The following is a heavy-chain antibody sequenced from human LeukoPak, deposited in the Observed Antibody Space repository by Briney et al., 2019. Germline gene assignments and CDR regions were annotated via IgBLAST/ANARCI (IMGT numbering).Heavy chain of an antibody. V-gene: IGHV3-30*18. CDR2: ISFDGSNN. J-gene: IGHJ4*02. CDR3: AKSVGAQPGFDF. CDR1: GFTFSNYD. D-gene: IGHD6-6*01. Sequence: PGRSLRLSCTASGFTFSNYDMHWVRQAPGKGLEWVAVISFDGSNNAYLDSVKGRFTISRDNSKNTLYLHMNSLKAEDTAVYYCAKSVGAQPGFDFWGQGTLVTVSS.